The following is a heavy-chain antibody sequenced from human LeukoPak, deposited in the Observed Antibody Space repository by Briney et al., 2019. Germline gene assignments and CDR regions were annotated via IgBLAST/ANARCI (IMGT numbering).Heavy chain of an antibody. CDR2: IYYTGTT. D-gene: IGHD2-15*01. CDR3: ARGGWRLDY. V-gene: IGHV4-59*01. Sequence: SETLSLTCTVSGGSISSYYWSWIRQPPGKGLEWIGYIYYTGTTNYNPSLKSRVTISVDTSKNQFSPKLSSVTAADTAVYYCARGGWRLDYWGQGTLVTVSS. CDR1: GGSISSYY. J-gene: IGHJ4*02.